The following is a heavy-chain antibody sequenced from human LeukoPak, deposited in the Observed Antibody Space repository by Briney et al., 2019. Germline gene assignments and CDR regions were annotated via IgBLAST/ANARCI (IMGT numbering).Heavy chain of an antibody. V-gene: IGHV4-59*01. J-gene: IGHJ6*03. CDR3: GRSFAYWSGGSCYLSPQYYYYMDV. CDR1: GGSISSYY. CDR2: IYYSGST. Sequence: SETLSLTCTVSGGSISSYYWSWIRQPPGKGLEWIGYIYYSGSTNYNPSLKSRVTISVDTSKNQFSLKLSSVTAADTAVYYCGRSFAYWSGGSCYLSPQYYYYMDVWGKGTTVSVSS. D-gene: IGHD2-15*01.